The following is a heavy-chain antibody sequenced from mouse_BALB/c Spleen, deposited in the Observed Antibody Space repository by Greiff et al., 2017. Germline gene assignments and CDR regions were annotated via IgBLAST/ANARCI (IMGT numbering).Heavy chain of an antibody. J-gene: IGHJ2*01. V-gene: IGHV5-17*02. Sequence: DVHLVESGGGLVQPGGSRKLSCAASGFTFSSFGMHWVRQAPEKGLEWVAYISSGSSTIYYADTVKGRFTISRDNPKNTLFLQMTSLRSEDTAMYYCARSGTTATIDYWGQGTTLTVSS. CDR2: ISSGSSTI. D-gene: IGHD1-2*01. CDR3: ARSGTTATIDY. CDR1: GFTFSSFG.